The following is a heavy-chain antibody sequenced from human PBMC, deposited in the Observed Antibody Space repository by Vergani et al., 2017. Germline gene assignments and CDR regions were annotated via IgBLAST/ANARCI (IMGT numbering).Heavy chain of an antibody. CDR3: ARGLTYYDFWSGYRVYNWFDP. J-gene: IGHJ5*02. D-gene: IGHD3-3*01. CDR2: INTNTGNP. V-gene: IGHV7-4-1*02. CDR1: GYTFTSYA. Sequence: QVQLVQSGSELKKPGASVKVSCKASGYTFTSYAMNWVRQAPGQGLEWMGWINTNTGNPTYAQGFTGRFVFSLDTSVSTAYLQISSLKAEDTAVYYWARGLTYYDFWSGYRVYNWFDPWGQGTLVTVSS.